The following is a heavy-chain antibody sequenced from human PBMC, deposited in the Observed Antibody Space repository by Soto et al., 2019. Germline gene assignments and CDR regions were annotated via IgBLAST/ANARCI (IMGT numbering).Heavy chain of an antibody. J-gene: IGHJ4*02. Sequence: QVQLQQWGAGLLKPSETLSLTSAVYGGSFSGYYWTWIRQPPGTGLEWIGEINHSGSTSYNPSLKSRVTISVDTSKIQSSLKLTSVTAADTAVYYCARDKISGLFAYWGQGTLVIVSS. CDR2: INHSGST. CDR1: GGSFSGYY. D-gene: IGHD5-12*01. CDR3: ARDKISGLFAY. V-gene: IGHV4-34*01.